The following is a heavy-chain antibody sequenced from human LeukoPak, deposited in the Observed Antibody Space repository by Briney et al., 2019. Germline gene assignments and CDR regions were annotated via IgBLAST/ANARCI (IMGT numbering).Heavy chain of an antibody. V-gene: IGHV4-34*01. CDR3: ARNGGSGSYFGY. J-gene: IGHJ4*02. CDR2: INHSGST. CDR1: GGSFSGYY. D-gene: IGHD3-10*01. Sequence: SETLSLTCAVYGGSFSGYYWSWIRQPPGKGLEWIGEINHSGSTNYNPSLKSRVTISVDTSKNRFSLKLSSVTAADTAVYYCARNGGSGSYFGYWGQGTLVTVSS.